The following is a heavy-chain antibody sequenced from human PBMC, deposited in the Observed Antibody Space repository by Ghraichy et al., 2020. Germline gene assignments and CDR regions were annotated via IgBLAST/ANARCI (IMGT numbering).Heavy chain of an antibody. CDR1: GYTFTSYG. D-gene: IGHD2-2*01. CDR2: ISAYNGNT. V-gene: IGHV1-18*01. CDR3: ARSEVPAAPGGNYYYYMDV. Sequence: ASVKVSCKASGYTFTSYGISWVRQAPGQGLEWMGWISAYNGNTNYAQKLQGRVTMTTDTSTSTAYMELRSLRSDDTAVYYCARSEVPAAPGGNYYYYMDVWGKGTTVTVSS. J-gene: IGHJ6*03.